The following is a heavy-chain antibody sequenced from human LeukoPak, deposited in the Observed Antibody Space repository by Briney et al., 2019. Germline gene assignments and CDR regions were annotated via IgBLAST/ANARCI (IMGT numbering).Heavy chain of an antibody. CDR3: AKALSSSGSYHQPDFHL. CDR2: ISGSGSDT. Sequence: WGSLRLSCAASGFTFRSYAMSWVRQAPGKGLEWVSGISGSGSDTFNADSVKGRFTISRDNSKNTLYLQMNSLRAEDTAVYYCAKALSSSGSYHQPDFHLWGQGTLVTVSS. V-gene: IGHV3-23*01. D-gene: IGHD3-10*01. J-gene: IGHJ4*02. CDR1: GFTFRSYA.